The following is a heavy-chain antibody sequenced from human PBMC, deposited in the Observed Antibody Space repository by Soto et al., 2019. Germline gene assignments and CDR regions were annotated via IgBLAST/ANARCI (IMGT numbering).Heavy chain of an antibody. V-gene: IGHV1-69*08. D-gene: IGHD3-22*01. CDR1: GGTFSSYT. CDR3: ARDHEDSRLTTDAFDI. J-gene: IGHJ3*02. Sequence: QVQLVQSGAEVKKPGSSVKVSCKASGGTFSSYTISWVRQAPGQGLEWMGRIIPILGIANYAQKFQGRVTITADKSTSTAYMELSSLRSEDTAVYYCARDHEDSRLTTDAFDIWGQGTMVTVSS. CDR2: IIPILGIA.